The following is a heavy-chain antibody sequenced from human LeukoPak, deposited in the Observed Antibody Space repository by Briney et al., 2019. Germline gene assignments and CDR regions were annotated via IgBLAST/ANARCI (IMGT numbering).Heavy chain of an antibody. J-gene: IGHJ4*02. CDR1: GGSFSGYY. D-gene: IGHD5-18*01. V-gene: IGHV4-34*01. CDR2: INHSGST. CDR3: ARGRGYSYARYFDY. Sequence: SETLSLTCAVYGGSFSGYYWSWIRQPPGKGLEWIGEINHSGSTNYNPTLKSQVTISVDTSKNQFSLKLSSVTAADTAVYYCARGRGYSYARYFDYWGQGTLVTVSS.